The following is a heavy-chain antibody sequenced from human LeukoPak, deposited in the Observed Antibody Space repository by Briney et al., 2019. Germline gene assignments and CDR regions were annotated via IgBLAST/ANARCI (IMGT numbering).Heavy chain of an antibody. Sequence: AGGSLRLSCAASGVTLSNYWLHWVRQAPGKGLEWVAVISSDETNIRYGDSVRGRFTVSRDNAKNTVYLQMNSLGADDTAVYYCAKDPYRVVFATGNYLDPWGQGTLVTVSS. V-gene: IGHV3-30*18. CDR2: ISSDETNI. CDR1: GVTLSNYW. J-gene: IGHJ5*02. D-gene: IGHD2-15*01. CDR3: AKDPYRVVFATGNYLDP.